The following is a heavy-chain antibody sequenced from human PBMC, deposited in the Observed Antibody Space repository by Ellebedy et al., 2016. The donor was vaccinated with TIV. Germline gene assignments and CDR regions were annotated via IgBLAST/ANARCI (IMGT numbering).Heavy chain of an antibody. CDR3: ARAGEIVVVVPYYYYGMDV. Sequence: AASVKVSCKASGYTLTSSGIHWARQAPGQKLEWMGRINAGNGDTKYSQKFQGRVTITRDTSASTAYMELSSLKSEDTAVYYCARAGEIVVVVPYYYYGMDVWGQGTTVTVSS. CDR1: GYTLTSSG. CDR2: INAGNGDT. J-gene: IGHJ6*02. D-gene: IGHD2-15*01. V-gene: IGHV1-3*01.